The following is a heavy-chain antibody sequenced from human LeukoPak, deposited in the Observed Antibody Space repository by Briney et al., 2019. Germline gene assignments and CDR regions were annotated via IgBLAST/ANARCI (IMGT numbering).Heavy chain of an antibody. Sequence: GGSLSLSCAPSGLTFSSHSTNWARLAPGKGLEWVSSIRSRSSYIYYADSVKGRFTISRDNAKNSLCLQMNSLRAEDTAVYYCARVRGYDSSGYSNWGQGTLVTVSS. V-gene: IGHV3-21*01. J-gene: IGHJ4*02. CDR3: ARVRGYDSSGYSN. D-gene: IGHD3-22*01. CDR2: IRSRSSYI. CDR1: GLTFSSHS.